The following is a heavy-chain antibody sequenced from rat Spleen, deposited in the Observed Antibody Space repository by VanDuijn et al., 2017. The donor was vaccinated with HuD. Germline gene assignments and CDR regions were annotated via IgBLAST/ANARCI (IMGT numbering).Heavy chain of an antibody. J-gene: IGHJ2*01. Sequence: EVQLVESGGGLVQPGRSLKLSCAASGFTFSSFPMAWVRQAPKKGLEWVAYISYNGGSTYYRDSVKGRFTISRDNRKSTLYLQMDSLRSEDTATYYCARLEIRAYYFDYWGQGVMVTVSS. D-gene: IGHD4-3*01. CDR3: ARLEIRAYYFDY. CDR2: ISYNGGST. CDR1: GFTFSSFP. V-gene: IGHV5-7*01.